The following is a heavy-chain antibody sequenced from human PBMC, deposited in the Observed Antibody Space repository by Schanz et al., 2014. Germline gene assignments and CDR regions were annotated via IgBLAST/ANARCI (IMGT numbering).Heavy chain of an antibody. Sequence: EVQLVESGGGLVQRGGSLRLSCAASGFSFGSYAMSWVRQAPGRGLEWVSALSARGHRTQYADSVMGRFTISRDDSKNTPHLQMNSLRSEDTAIYFCARDQASTHWGQGTPVTVSS. CDR2: LSARGHRT. J-gene: IGHJ4*02. CDR3: ARDQASTH. V-gene: IGHV3-23*04. CDR1: GFSFGSYA.